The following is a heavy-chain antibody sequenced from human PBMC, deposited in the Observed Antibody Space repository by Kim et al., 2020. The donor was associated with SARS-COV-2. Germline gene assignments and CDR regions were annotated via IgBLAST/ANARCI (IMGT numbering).Heavy chain of an antibody. CDR3: ARRAYTSGWWYFDY. CDR1: GLTFSSYW. CDR2: INSDGSST. J-gene: IGHJ4*02. Sequence: GGSLRLSCAASGLTFSSYWMHWVRQAPGKGLVWVSRINSDGSSTSYADSVKGRFTISRDNAKNTLSLEMNSLGDEEMAVYYCARRAYTSGWWYFDYWGQGILVTVSS. D-gene: IGHD6-19*01. V-gene: IGHV3-74*01.